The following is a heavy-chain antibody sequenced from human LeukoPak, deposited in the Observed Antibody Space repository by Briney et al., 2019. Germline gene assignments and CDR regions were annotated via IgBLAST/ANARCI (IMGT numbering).Heavy chain of an antibody. Sequence: PSETLSLTCTVSGGAISSSNYDWGWIRQPPGKGREWIWSIYYSGTTYYNPSLKSRVTISVDTSKNQFSLKLSSVTAADTAVYYCARIGYCSNSHCNHYFDYWGQGTLVTVSS. CDR1: GGAISSSNYD. V-gene: IGHV4-39*01. CDR3: ARIGYCSNSHCNHYFDY. J-gene: IGHJ4*02. CDR2: IYYSGTT. D-gene: IGHD2-2*01.